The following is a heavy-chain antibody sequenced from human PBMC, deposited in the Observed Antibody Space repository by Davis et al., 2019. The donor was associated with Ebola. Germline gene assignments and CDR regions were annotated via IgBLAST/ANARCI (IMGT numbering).Heavy chain of an antibody. V-gene: IGHV1-2*02. D-gene: IGHD3-16*02. Sequence: ASVKVSCKASGYTFTGYYMHWVRQAPGQGLEWMGWINPNSGGTNYAQKFQGSVTMTRDTSISTAYMELSRLRSDDTAVYYCARDGDDYIWGSYRSDTEYFQHWGQGTLVTVSS. CDR1: GYTFTGYY. J-gene: IGHJ1*01. CDR2: INPNSGGT. CDR3: ARDGDDYIWGSYRSDTEYFQH.